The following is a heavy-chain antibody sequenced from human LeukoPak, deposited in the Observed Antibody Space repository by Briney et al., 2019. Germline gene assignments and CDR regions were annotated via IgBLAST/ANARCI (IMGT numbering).Heavy chain of an antibody. Sequence: GGSLRLSCTASGFTFGDYAMSWVRQAPGKGLEWVGFIRSKAYGGTTEYAASVKGRFTISRDDSKSIAYLQMNSLKTEDTAVYYCTREANYDILTGYTYYYYYMDVWGKGTTVTISS. J-gene: IGHJ6*03. CDR2: IRSKAYGGTT. V-gene: IGHV3-49*04. D-gene: IGHD3-9*01. CDR1: GFTFGDYA. CDR3: TREANYDILTGYTYYYYYMDV.